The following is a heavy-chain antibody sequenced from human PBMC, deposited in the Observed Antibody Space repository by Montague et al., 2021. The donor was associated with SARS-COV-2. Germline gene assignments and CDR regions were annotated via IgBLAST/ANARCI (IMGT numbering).Heavy chain of an antibody. J-gene: IGHJ4*02. V-gene: IGHV4-61*01. Sequence: SETLSLTCTVSGASVASGNFYWSWIRQPPGKGLEWTGYMYYTGHTNYNPSLESRVTMPVDPSKNQFSLTLTSVTAADTAVYYCARLRANVPSRPGFDYRGQGALVTVSS. D-gene: IGHD6-6*01. CDR1: GASVASGNFY. CDR2: MYYTGHT. CDR3: ARLRANVPSRPGFDY.